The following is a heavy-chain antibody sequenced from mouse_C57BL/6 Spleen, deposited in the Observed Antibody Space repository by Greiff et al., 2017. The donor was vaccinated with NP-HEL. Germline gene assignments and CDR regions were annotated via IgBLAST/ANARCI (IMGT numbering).Heavy chain of an antibody. CDR1: GYTFTSYW. CDR3: ARSGLRRPWFAY. D-gene: IGHD2-4*01. CDR2: LDPSDSYT. J-gene: IGHJ3*01. Sequence: VQLQQPGAELVMPGASVKLSCKASGYTFTSYWMHWVKQRPGQGLEWIGELDPSDSYTNYNQKFKGKSTLTVDKSSSTAYMQLSSLTSEDSAVYYCARSGLRRPWFAYWGQGTLVTVSA. V-gene: IGHV1-69*01.